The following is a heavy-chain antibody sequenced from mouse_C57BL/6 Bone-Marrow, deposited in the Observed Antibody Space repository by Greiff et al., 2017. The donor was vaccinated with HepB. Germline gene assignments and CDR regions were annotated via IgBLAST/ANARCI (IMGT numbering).Heavy chain of an antibody. V-gene: IGHV1-59*01. D-gene: IGHD3-2*02. CDR1: GYTFTSYW. CDR3: ARRQAWDY. Sequence: VKLKQPGAELVRPGTSVKLSCKASGYTFTSYWMHWVKQRPGQGLEWIGVIDPSDSYTNYNQKFKGKATLTVDTSSSTAYMQLSSLTSEDSAVYYCARRQAWDYWGQGTSVTVSS. J-gene: IGHJ4*01. CDR2: IDPSDSYT.